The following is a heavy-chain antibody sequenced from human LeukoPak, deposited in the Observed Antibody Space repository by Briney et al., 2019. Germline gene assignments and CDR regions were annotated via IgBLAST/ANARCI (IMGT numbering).Heavy chain of an antibody. CDR3: ARLSSSDILTGYYISFAFDI. D-gene: IGHD3-9*01. V-gene: IGHV5-51*01. Sequence: GESLKISCKGSGYSFTSYWIGWVRQMPGKGLEWMGIIYPGDSDTRYSPSFQGQVTISADKSISTAYLQWSSLKASDTAMYYCARLSSSDILTGYYISFAFDIWGQGTMVTVSS. CDR1: GYSFTSYW. CDR2: IYPGDSDT. J-gene: IGHJ3*02.